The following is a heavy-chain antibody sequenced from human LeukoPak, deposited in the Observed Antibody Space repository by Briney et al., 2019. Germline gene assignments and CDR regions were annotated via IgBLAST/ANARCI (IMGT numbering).Heavy chain of an antibody. CDR3: ARQVDYSYFDY. CDR2: IDNNGIT. CDR1: GESFSGNF. Sequence: SETLSLTCAVSGESFSGNFWTWIRQSPGKGLEWIGEIDNNGITNYNPSLKSRVTISVDTSKNQFSLKLSSVTAADTAVYYCARQVDYSYFDYWGQGTLVTVSS. J-gene: IGHJ4*02. V-gene: IGHV4-34*01. D-gene: IGHD2-15*01.